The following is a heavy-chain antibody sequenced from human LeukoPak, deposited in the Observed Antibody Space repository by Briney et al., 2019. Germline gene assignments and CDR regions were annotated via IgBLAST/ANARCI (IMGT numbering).Heavy chain of an antibody. J-gene: IGHJ4*02. CDR1: GFTFSSYA. CDR3: ARDLFRQWLGDFDY. D-gene: IGHD6-19*01. V-gene: IGHV3-23*01. Sequence: GGSLRLSCAASGFTFSSYAMSWVRQAPGKGLEWVSAISGSGGSTYYADSVKGRFTISRDNSKNTLYLQMNSLRAEDTAVYYCARDLFRQWLGDFDYWGQGTLVTVSS. CDR2: ISGSGGST.